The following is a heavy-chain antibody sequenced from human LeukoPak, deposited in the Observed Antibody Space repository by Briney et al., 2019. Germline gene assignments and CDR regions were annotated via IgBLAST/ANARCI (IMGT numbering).Heavy chain of an antibody. D-gene: IGHD1-26*01. CDR2: ISSGGTYI. CDR1: GVTFSNYG. Sequence: GGSLRLSCAASGVTFSNYGMNWVRQAPGKGLEWVSSISSGGTYIYYADSMKGRFTISRDNAKNSLYLQMDSLRAEDTAVYYCARPRGWERRWYFDLWGRGTLVTVSS. J-gene: IGHJ2*01. V-gene: IGHV3-21*01. CDR3: ARPRGWERRWYFDL.